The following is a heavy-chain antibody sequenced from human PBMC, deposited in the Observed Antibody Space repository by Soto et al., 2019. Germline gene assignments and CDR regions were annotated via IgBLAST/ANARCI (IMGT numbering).Heavy chain of an antibody. J-gene: IGHJ4*02. CDR2: IYYSGST. CDR1: GGSISSSSYY. D-gene: IGHD3-9*01. CDR3: ARHSPDYGILTRYSFDY. V-gene: IGHV4-39*01. Sequence: QLQLQESGPGLVKPSETLSLTCTVSGGSISSSSYYWGWIRQPPGKGLEWIGSIYYSGSTYYNPSLKSRVTISVDTSKNQFSLKLSSVTAADTSVYHCARHSPDYGILTRYSFDYWGQGTLVTVSS.